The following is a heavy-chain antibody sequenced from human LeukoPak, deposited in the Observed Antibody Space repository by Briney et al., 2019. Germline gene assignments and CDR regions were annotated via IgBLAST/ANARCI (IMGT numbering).Heavy chain of an antibody. CDR1: GFSLITYN. Sequence: GGSLRLSCAASGFSLITYNMNWVRQAPGKGLEWVSSISSSSSYIYYADSVKGRFTISRDNAKNSLYLQMNSLRAEDTAVYYCARDLGYCSSTSCYYYYGMDVWGQGTTVTVSS. V-gene: IGHV3-21*01. D-gene: IGHD2-2*01. CDR3: ARDLGYCSSTSCYYYYGMDV. CDR2: ISSSSSYI. J-gene: IGHJ6*02.